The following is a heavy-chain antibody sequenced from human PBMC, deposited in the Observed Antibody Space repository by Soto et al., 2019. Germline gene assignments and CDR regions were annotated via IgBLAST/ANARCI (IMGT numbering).Heavy chain of an antibody. CDR1: GFTFSDAW. CDR3: TTDRWRIPWVVVSSGGLTP. D-gene: IGHD1-26*01. Sequence: GRSLRLSFAASGFTFSDAWMSWVRQAPGKGLDWVGRIKSKSDGGTTEYAAPVRGRFTISRDDSKNTLYLQMNSLKTEDTAVYEGTTDRWRIPWVVVSSGGLTPWGQGT. V-gene: IGHV3-15*01. J-gene: IGHJ5*02. CDR2: IKSKSDGGTT.